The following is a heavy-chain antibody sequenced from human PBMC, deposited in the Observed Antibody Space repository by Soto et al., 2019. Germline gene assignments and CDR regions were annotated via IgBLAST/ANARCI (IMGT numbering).Heavy chain of an antibody. D-gene: IGHD3-3*01. CDR2: IIPIFGTA. J-gene: IGHJ5*02. V-gene: IGHV1-69*13. Sequence: ASVKVSCKASGGTFSSYAISWVRQAPGQGLEWMGGIIPIFGTANYAQKFQGRVTITADESTSTAYMELSSLRSEDTAVYYCARGYDFWSGYSHNLFDPWGQGTLVTVAS. CDR3: ARGYDFWSGYSHNLFDP. CDR1: GGTFSSYA.